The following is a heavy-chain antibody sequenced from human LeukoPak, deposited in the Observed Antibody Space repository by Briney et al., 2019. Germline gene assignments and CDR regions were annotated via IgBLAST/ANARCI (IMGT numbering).Heavy chain of an antibody. CDR2: ISWNSGSI. D-gene: IGHD3-22*01. V-gene: IGHV3-9*01. Sequence: PGRSLRLSCAASGCTFSRYAMHWVRQAPGKGLEWVSGISWNSGSIGYADSVKGRFTISRDNAKNSLYLQMNSLRAEDTALYYCAKAKSPQSNYYDSAYYFDYWGQGTLVTVSS. J-gene: IGHJ4*02. CDR3: AKAKSPQSNYYDSAYYFDY. CDR1: GCTFSRYA.